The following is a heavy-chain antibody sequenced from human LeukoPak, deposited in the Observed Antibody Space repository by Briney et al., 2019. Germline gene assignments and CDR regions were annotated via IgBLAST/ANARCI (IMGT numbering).Heavy chain of an antibody. CDR1: GGSISSSNW. D-gene: IGHD1-14*01. CDR3: ARVIGSLSYLLGRSRTGQYYFDY. CDR2: IYHSGST. Sequence: PSGTLSLTCAVSGGSISSSNWWSWVRQPPGKGLEWIGEIYHSGSTYYNPSLKSRVTISVDRSKNQFSLKLSSVTAADTAVYYCARVIGSLSYLLGRSRTGQYYFDYWGQGTLVTVPS. J-gene: IGHJ4*02. V-gene: IGHV4-4*02.